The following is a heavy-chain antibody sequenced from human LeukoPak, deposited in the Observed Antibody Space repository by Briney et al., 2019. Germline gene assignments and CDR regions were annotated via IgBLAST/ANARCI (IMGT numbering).Heavy chain of an antibody. CDR1: GGSLINYY. J-gene: IGHJ5*02. V-gene: IGHV4-34*01. CDR3: AMVLWQLARPGP. CDR2: IDHSGGT. D-gene: IGHD2/OR15-2a*01. Sequence: PSETLSLSCAVYGGSLINYYWSWIRQSPGKGLEWIGDIDHSGGTSYNPALRSRVTMSIDPSRNQLYLKINSVTASDTAVYYCAMVLWQLARPGPWDQGSLVTVSS.